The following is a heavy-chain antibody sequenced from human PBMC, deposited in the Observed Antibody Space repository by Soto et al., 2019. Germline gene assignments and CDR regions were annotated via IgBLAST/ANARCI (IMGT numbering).Heavy chain of an antibody. Sequence: PSETLSLTCTVSGGSISSYYWSWIRQPPGKGLEWTGYIYYSGSTNYNPSLKSRVTISVDTSKNQFSLKLSSVTAADTAVYYCARDLGEGSSSFSSNYYYYYMDVWGKGTTVTVSS. V-gene: IGHV4-59*01. D-gene: IGHD6-6*01. CDR3: ARDLGEGSSSFSSNYYYYYMDV. J-gene: IGHJ6*03. CDR1: GGSISSYY. CDR2: IYYSGST.